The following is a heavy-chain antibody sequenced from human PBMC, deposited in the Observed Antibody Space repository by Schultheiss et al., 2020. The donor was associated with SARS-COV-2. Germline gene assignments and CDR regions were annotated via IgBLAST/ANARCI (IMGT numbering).Heavy chain of an antibody. J-gene: IGHJ6*02. V-gene: IGHV1-18*01. CDR3: ASYRGSGSNVTPRYYYYGMDV. Sequence: ASVKVSCKASGYTFTSYGISWVRQAPGQGLEWMGWISAYNGNTNYAQKLQGRVTMTTDTSTSTAYMELRSLKSDDTAVYYCASYRGSGSNVTPRYYYYGMDVWGQGTTVTVSS. CDR1: GYTFTSYG. D-gene: IGHD3-3*01. CDR2: ISAYNGNT.